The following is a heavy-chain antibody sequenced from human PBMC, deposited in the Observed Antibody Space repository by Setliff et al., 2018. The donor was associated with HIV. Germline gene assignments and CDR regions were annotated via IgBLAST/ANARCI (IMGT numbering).Heavy chain of an antibody. CDR3: AGVWEGWFHYYYYYYMDV. Sequence: GGSLRLSCAASGFIFSSYNMNWVRQAPGKGLEWVSSITSSSTYIYYADSVKGRFTISRDNAKNSLYLQMNSLRAEDTAVYYCAGVWEGWFHYYYYYYMDVWGKGTTVTVSS. CDR1: GFIFSSYN. CDR2: ITSSSTYI. J-gene: IGHJ6*03. D-gene: IGHD6-19*01. V-gene: IGHV3-21*01.